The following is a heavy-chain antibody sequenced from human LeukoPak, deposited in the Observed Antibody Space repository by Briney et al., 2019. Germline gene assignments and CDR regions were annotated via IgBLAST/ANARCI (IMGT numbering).Heavy chain of an antibody. D-gene: IGHD6-19*01. CDR2: ISGSGGST. CDR1: GFTFSSYA. CDR3: AKDPPLGGAVAGNFGY. V-gene: IGHV3-23*01. J-gene: IGHJ4*02. Sequence: GGSLRLSCAASGFTFSSYAMSWVRQAPGKGLEWVSAISGSGGSTYYADSVKGRFTISRDNPKNTLYLQMNSLRAEDTAVYYCAKDPPLGGAVAGNFGYWGQGTLVTVSS.